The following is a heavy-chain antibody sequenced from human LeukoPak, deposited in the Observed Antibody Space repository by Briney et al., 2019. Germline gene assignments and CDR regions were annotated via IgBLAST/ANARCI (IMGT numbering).Heavy chain of an antibody. CDR1: GYTFPHYD. CDR3: VRKMGEGMVRGVIIPPYYFDY. V-gene: IGHV1-8*01. D-gene: IGHD3-10*01. Sequence: ASVKVSCKASGYTFPHYDINWVRQATGQGLEWMGWMNPNSGNTGYAQKFQGSVTMTRNTSISTADMELSSLRSEDTAVYYCVRKMGEGMVRGVIIPPYYFDYWGQGTLVTVSS. J-gene: IGHJ4*02. CDR2: MNPNSGNT.